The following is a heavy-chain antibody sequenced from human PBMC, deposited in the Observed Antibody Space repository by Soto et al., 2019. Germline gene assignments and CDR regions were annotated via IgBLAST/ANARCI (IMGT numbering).Heavy chain of an antibody. J-gene: IGHJ4*01. CDR2: ISCDSSEI. V-gene: IGHV3-30*01. Sequence: HPGGSLRLSCVGSGFTFSNNAMHWVRQAPGKGLEWVAFISCDSSEIFYADSVKGRFTISRDNPENTLFLHMNSPRADDTAVYYCAIARVADSSLDHWGQGILVTVSS. D-gene: IGHD3-3*01. CDR1: GFTFSNNA. CDR3: AIARVADSSLDH.